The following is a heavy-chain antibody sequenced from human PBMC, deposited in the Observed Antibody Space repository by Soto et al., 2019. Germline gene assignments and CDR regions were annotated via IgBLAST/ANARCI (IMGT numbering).Heavy chain of an antibody. J-gene: IGHJ5*02. Sequence: ASVKVSCKVSGYTLTELSMHWVRQAPGKGLEWMGGFDPEDGETIYAQKFQGRVTMTEDTSTDTAYMELSSLRSEDTAVYYCATVVYDFWSGQRTNWFDPWGQGTLVTSPQ. CDR3: ATVVYDFWSGQRTNWFDP. V-gene: IGHV1-24*01. CDR2: FDPEDGET. CDR1: GYTLTELS. D-gene: IGHD3-3*01.